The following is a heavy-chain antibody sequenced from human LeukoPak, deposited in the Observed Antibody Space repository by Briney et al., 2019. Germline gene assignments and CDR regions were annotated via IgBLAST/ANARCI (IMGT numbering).Heavy chain of an antibody. Sequence: PGGSLRLSCTASGFPFSRYAMSWVRQAPGKGLEWLSSVTNSHTFYASSVKGRFTISRDNSKNTLFLQMSSLTAEDTAVYFCARERLERHLSFDYWGQGTLVTVSS. J-gene: IGHJ4*02. CDR2: VTNSHT. CDR1: GFPFSRYA. D-gene: IGHD1-1*01. CDR3: ARERLERHLSFDY. V-gene: IGHV3-23*01.